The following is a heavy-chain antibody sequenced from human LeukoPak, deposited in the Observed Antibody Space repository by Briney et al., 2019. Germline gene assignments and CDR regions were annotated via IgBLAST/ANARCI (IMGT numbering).Heavy chain of an antibody. D-gene: IGHD2-2*01. CDR1: GFTSSSCW. J-gene: IGHJ4*02. Sequence: PGGSLRLSCAASGFTSSSCWMHWVRQAPGKGLVWVSRINSDGSSTSYADSVKGRFTFSRDNAKNTLYLQMNSLRAEDTAVYYCVRSCSTSCYDFDYWGQGTLVTVSS. CDR3: VRSCSTSCYDFDY. CDR2: INSDGSST. V-gene: IGHV3-74*01.